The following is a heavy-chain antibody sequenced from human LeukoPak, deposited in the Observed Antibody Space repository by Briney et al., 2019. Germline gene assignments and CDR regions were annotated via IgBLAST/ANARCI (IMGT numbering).Heavy chain of an antibody. CDR1: GFTFSDYA. D-gene: IGHD6-13*01. CDR3: AKDGIAAAGRRERYYYYYMDV. J-gene: IGHJ6*03. Sequence: GGSLRLSCAASGFTFSDYAMSWVRQAPGKGLEWLSVISGGSSGSTYYADSVTGRFTVSRDNSKNTLYLQMNSLRAEDTAVYYCAKDGIAAAGRRERYYYYYMDVWGKGTTVTISS. V-gene: IGHV3-23*01. CDR2: ISGGSSGST.